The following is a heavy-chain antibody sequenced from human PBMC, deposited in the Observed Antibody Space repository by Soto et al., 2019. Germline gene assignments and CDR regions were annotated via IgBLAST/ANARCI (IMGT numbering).Heavy chain of an antibody. J-gene: IGHJ4*02. CDR1: GFTFSSYA. D-gene: IGHD3-22*01. V-gene: IGHV3-23*01. CDR2: ISGSGGST. CDR3: AKDAPGRSYDSSGQFDY. Sequence: SLRLSCAASGFTFSSYAMSWVRQAPGKGLEWVSAISGSGGSTYYADSVKGRFTISRDNSKNTLYLQMNSLRAEDTAVYYCAKDAPGRSYDSSGQFDYWGQGTLVTVSS.